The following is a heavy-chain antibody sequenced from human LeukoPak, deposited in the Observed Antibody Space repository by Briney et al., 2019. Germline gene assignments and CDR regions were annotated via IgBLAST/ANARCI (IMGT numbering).Heavy chain of an antibody. Sequence: MPGGSLRLSCAASGFTFSSYSMNWVRQAPGKGLEWVSSISSSSSYIYYADSVKGRFTISRDNAKNSLYLQMNSLRAEDTAVYYCARDSDYYDSSGYGDYWGQGTLVTVSS. CDR2: ISSSSSYI. V-gene: IGHV3-21*01. D-gene: IGHD3-22*01. CDR1: GFTFSSYS. CDR3: ARDSDYYDSSGYGDY. J-gene: IGHJ4*02.